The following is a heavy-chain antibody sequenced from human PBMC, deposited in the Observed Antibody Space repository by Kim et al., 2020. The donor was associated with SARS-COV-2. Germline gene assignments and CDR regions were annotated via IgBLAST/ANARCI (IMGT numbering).Heavy chain of an antibody. J-gene: IGHJ6*02. D-gene: IGHD3-10*01. CDR3: AKDSALGYYGSGTYYGMDV. Sequence: GRFTISRDNSKNSLYLQMNSLRTEDTALYYCAKDSALGYYGSGTYYGMDVWGQGTTVTVSS. V-gene: IGHV3-43*01.